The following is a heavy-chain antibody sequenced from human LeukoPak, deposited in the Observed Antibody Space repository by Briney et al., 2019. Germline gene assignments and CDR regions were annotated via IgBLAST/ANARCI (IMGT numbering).Heavy chain of an antibody. D-gene: IGHD5-24*01. CDR1: GFIVSSKY. J-gene: IGHJ4*02. V-gene: IGHV3-23*01. CDR3: AKSGYNRFDY. CDR2: ISGGDVST. Sequence: PGGSLRLSCAASGFIVSSKYMSWVRQASGKGLEWVSNISGGDVSTYYADSVKGRFTISRDNSKNTLYLQMNSLRADDTAVYYCAKSGYNRFDYWGQGTLVTVSS.